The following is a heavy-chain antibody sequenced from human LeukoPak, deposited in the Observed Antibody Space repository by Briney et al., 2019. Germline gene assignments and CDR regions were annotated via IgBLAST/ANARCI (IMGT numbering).Heavy chain of an antibody. CDR3: ARAPDYYDSSGVDY. CDR1: GGSISSSSYY. J-gene: IGHJ4*02. CDR2: IYYSGST. D-gene: IGHD3-22*01. V-gene: IGHV4-39*01. Sequence: PSETLSLTCTVSGGSISSSSYYWGWIRQPPGKGLEWIGSIYYSGSTYYNPSLKSRVTISVDTSKNQFSLKLSSVTAADTAVYYCARAPDYYDSSGVDYWGQGTLVTVSS.